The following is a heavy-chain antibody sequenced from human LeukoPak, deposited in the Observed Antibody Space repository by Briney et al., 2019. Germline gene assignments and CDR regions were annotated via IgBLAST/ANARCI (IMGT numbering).Heavy chain of an antibody. CDR2: MDPSRSQK. V-gene: IGHV3-7*01. CDR1: GFTFNRSW. CDR3: AIWTSGNY. Sequence: GGSLRLSCAASGFTFNRSWMNWVPQAPGKGLEWVANMDPSRSQKRYVDSVKGRFTISKDNPGTSLYLEMYSLRAEDTAIYYCAIWTSGNYWGQGTPVTVSS. J-gene: IGHJ4*02. D-gene: IGHD1-1*01.